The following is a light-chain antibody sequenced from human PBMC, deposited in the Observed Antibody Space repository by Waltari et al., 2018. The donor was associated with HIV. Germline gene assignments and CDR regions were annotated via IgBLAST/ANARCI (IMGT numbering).Light chain of an antibody. Sequence: QSMLTQPPSVSAAPGQRVTISCSGSGSNIANNYISWYQQLPGTAAKLLIPEKNKRHTGIPDRVSGSKSGSAATLGITGVQTGDEANYYCGTWDSSQSAWVFGGGTRLTVL. CDR3: GTWDSSQSAWV. CDR1: GSNIANNY. V-gene: IGLV1-51*02. J-gene: IGLJ3*02. CDR2: EKN.